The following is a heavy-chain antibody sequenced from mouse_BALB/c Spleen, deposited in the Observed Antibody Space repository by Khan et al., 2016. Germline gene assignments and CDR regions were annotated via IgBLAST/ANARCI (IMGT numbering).Heavy chain of an antibody. CDR1: GYSITSDYA. D-gene: IGHD1-2*01. V-gene: IGHV3-2*02. Sequence: VQLKQSGPGLVKPSQSLSLTCPVTGYSITSDYAWNWIRQFPGNKLEWLGYIRYSGSTTYNPSLKSEIPITRDTSKNQFFLQLYSVTTEDTATYYCTRSPTATRYFDVWGAGTTVTVSS. J-gene: IGHJ1*01. CDR3: TRSPTATRYFDV. CDR2: IRYSGST.